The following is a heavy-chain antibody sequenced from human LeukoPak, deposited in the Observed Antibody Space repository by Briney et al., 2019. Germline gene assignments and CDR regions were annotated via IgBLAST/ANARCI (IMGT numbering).Heavy chain of an antibody. Sequence: QPGRSLRLSCAASKFTFSHYGMHWVRQAPRKGLQWVAVIWSDGSNHYYADSVKGRFTISRDNSNNMVYLQMNSLRVDDTGVYYCARDAQRGFDYSNSLAYWGQGVLVTVSS. CDR3: ARDAQRGFDYSNSLAY. V-gene: IGHV3-33*01. D-gene: IGHD4-11*01. J-gene: IGHJ4*02. CDR1: KFTFSHYG. CDR2: IWSDGSNH.